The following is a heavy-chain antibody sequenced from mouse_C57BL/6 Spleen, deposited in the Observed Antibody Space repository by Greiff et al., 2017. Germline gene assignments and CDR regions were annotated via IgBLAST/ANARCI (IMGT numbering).Heavy chain of an antibody. CDR2: IDPSDSYT. CDR3: ARRGAAGDY. V-gene: IGHV1-50*01. J-gene: IGHJ2*01. D-gene: IGHD1-2*01. CDR1: GYTFTSYW. Sequence: VQLQQPGAELVKPGASVKLSCKASGYTFTSYWMQWVKQRPGQGLEWIGEIDPSDSYTNYNQKFKGKATLTVDTSSSTAYMQLRSLTSEDSAVYYCARRGAAGDYWGQGTTLTVSS.